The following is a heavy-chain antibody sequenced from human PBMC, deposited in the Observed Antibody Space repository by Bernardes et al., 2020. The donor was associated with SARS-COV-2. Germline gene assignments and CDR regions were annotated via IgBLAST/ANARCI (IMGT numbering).Heavy chain of an antibody. Sequence: LIPPCAASGFIFKNYALSWLRQAPGKGLEWVSHIDGPTTNTHYADFVKGRFTISRDNSKSTVYLQMNSLRAEDTAIYYCATWLKDHFDYWGHGTPVTVSS. V-gene: IGHV3-23*05. CDR1: GFIFKNYA. CDR3: ATWLKDHFDY. J-gene: IGHJ4*01. D-gene: IGHD3-22*01. CDR2: IDGPTTNT.